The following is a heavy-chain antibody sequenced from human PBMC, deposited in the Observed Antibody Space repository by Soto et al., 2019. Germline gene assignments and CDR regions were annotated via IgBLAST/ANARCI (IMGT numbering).Heavy chain of an antibody. V-gene: IGHV3-30-3*01. CDR3: AREFTFGGAEFDY. D-gene: IGHD3-16*01. CDR1: GFTFSSYA. Sequence: PGGSLRLSCAASGFTFSSYAMHWVRQAPGKGLEWVAVISYDGSNKYYADSVKGRFTISRDNSKNTLYLQMNSLRAEDTAVYYCAREFTFGGAEFDYWGQGTLVTVS. J-gene: IGHJ4*02. CDR2: ISYDGSNK.